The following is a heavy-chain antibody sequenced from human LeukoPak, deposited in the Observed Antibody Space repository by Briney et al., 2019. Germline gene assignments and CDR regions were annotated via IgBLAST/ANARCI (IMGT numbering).Heavy chain of an antibody. CDR3: ATVLVGSSGWLFEY. D-gene: IGHD6-19*01. J-gene: IGHJ4*02. Sequence: GGSLRLSCAASGFTFTHYAMSWFRQVPGKGLDWVSTISGTGDHPYYAASVKGRFTISRDNSRSTLYLQMNSLRAEDTAIYYCATVLVGSSGWLFEYWGQGTLVTVSS. V-gene: IGHV3-23*01. CDR2: ISGTGDHP. CDR1: GFTFTHYA.